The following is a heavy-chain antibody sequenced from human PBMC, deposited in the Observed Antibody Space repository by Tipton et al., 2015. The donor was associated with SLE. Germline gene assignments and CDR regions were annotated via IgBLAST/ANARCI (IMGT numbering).Heavy chain of an antibody. Sequence: TLSLTCTVYGGSFSGYYWSWIRQSPGKGLEWIGEINHSGSTNYNPSLKSRVTISVDTSKNQFSLKLSSVTAADTAVYYCARVSNGAFDIWGQGTMVIVSS. CDR1: GGSFSGYY. D-gene: IGHD2-8*01. V-gene: IGHV4-34*01. CDR2: INHSGST. J-gene: IGHJ3*02. CDR3: ARVSNGAFDI.